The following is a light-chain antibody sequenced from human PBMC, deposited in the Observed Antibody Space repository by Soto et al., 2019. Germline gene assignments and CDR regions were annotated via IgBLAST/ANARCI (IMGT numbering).Light chain of an antibody. CDR1: SSDVGSYNL. J-gene: IGLJ1*01. CDR3: CSYGGRSTYV. V-gene: IGLV2-23*02. Sequence: QSVLTQPASVSGSPGQSITIYCTGTSSDVGSYNLVSWYQQHPGKAPKLMIYEVSKRPSGVSNRFSGSKSANTASLTISGLQADDEADYYCCSYGGRSTYVFGTGTKLTVL. CDR2: EVS.